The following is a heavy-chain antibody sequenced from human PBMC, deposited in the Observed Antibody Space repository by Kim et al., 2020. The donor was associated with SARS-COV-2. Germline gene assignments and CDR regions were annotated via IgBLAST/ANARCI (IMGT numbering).Heavy chain of an antibody. CDR2: ISYSGSDQ. CDR3: ARDPLVRSIYGVLWSGPKDFYYYYTMNV. J-gene: IGHJ6*02. Sequence: GGSLRLSCAASGFTFSTYAMHWVRQTPGKGLEWVAVISYSGSDQYYADSVKGRFTISRDNSKNTLYLQMNSLRPEDRAVYYCARDPLVRSIYGVLWSGPKDFYYYYTMNVWGLGTTFTVS. CDR1: GFTFSTYA. V-gene: IGHV3-30*04. D-gene: IGHD3-3*01.